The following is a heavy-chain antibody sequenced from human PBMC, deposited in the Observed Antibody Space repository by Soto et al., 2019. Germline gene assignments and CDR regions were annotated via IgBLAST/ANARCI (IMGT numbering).Heavy chain of an antibody. V-gene: IGHV4-30-2*01. Sequence: PSETLSLTCAVSGGSISSSGYSWSWIRQPPGKGLEWIGYIHQTGITYYNPSLKSRVTISLDRSNNQFSLNSSSVTAADTAVYFCARDRKESNYFDYWGQGTLVTVSS. CDR1: GGSISSSGYS. CDR2: IHQTGIT. CDR3: ARDRKESNYFDY. J-gene: IGHJ4*02.